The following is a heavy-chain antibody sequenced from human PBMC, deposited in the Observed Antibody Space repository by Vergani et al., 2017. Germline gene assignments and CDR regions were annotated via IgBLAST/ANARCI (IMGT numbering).Heavy chain of an antibody. Sequence: VQLLESGGGLVQPGGSLRLSCAASGFTFSSYAMSWVRQAPGKGLEWIGEINHSGSTNYNPSLKSRVTISVDTSKNQFSLKLSSVTAADTAVYYCARGAMVRGVITYYYYYMDVWGKGTTVTVSS. CDR2: INHSGST. CDR3: ARGAMVRGVITYYYYYMDV. V-gene: IGHV4-34*01. CDR1: GFTFSSYA. J-gene: IGHJ6*03. D-gene: IGHD3-10*01.